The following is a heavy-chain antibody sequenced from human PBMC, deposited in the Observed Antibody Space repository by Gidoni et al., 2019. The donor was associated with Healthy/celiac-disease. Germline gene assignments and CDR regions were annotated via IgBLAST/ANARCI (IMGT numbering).Heavy chain of an antibody. CDR3: ARDGSPKTTSIYDYVWGSSSNYYGMDV. Sequence: EVQLVESGGGLVKPGGSLRLSWAASGSTCSTYSMNWVRQAQGKGLEWVSSISSSSSYIYSADSVNGRFTISRDNAKNSLSLQMNSLRAEDTAVYYCARDGSPKTTSIYDYVWGSSSNYYGMDVWGQGTTVTVSS. J-gene: IGHJ6*02. CDR1: GSTCSTYS. V-gene: IGHV3-21*01. D-gene: IGHD3-16*01. CDR2: ISSSSSYI.